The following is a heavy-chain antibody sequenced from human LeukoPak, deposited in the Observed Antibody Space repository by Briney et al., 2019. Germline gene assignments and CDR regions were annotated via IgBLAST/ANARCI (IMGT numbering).Heavy chain of an antibody. CDR3: VKGFVHPTYYFDY. D-gene: IGHD3-10*01. CDR1: GFTFSNYA. CDR2: ITGSGDGT. V-gene: IGHV3-23*01. Sequence: GGSLRLSCAASGFTFSNYAMMWVRQAPGKRLEWVSSITGSGDGTYYADSVRGRFTISRDNSENTLYLQLNSLRAEDTAVYFCVKGFVHPTYYFDYWGQGALVTVSS. J-gene: IGHJ4*02.